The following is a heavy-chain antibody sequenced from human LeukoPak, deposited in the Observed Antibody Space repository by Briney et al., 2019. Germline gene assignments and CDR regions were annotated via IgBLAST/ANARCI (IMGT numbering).Heavy chain of an antibody. CDR2: ISSSGSYI. D-gene: IGHD5-18*01. CDR1: GFTFSSYS. J-gene: IGHJ4*02. V-gene: IGHV3-21*01. CDR3: ARDRGRGYSYGYSGY. Sequence: PGGSLRLSCAASGFTFSSYSMNWVRQAPGKGLEWVSSISSSGSYIYYADSVKGRFTISRDNAKNSLYLQMNSLRAEDTAVYYCARDRGRGYSYGYSGYWGQGTLVTVSS.